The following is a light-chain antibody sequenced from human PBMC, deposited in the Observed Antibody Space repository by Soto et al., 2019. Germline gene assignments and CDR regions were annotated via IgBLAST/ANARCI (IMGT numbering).Light chain of an antibody. V-gene: IGKV1-6*01. CDR1: QGIRND. Sequence: AIQMTQSPSSLSASVRDRVTITCRASQGIRNDLGWYQQKPGKAPKLLMFDVSRLQSGVPSRFSGSGSGTDFTLTISSLQPEDFGTYYCLQDYNYPWTFGQGTKVEIK. CDR3: LQDYNYPWT. CDR2: DVS. J-gene: IGKJ1*01.